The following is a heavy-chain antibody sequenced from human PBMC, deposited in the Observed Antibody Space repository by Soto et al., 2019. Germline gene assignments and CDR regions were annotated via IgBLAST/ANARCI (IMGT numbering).Heavy chain of an antibody. CDR2: INAGNGNT. J-gene: IGHJ6*03. Sequence: QVQLVQSGAEVKKPGASVKVSCKASGYTFTSYAMHWVRQAPGQRLEWMGWINAGNGNTKYSQKFQGRVTITRDTYASTAYMELSSLRSEDTAVYYCARDLLLAAAGRYYYYMDVWGKGTTVTVSS. D-gene: IGHD6-13*01. CDR1: GYTFTSYA. CDR3: ARDLLLAAAGRYYYYMDV. V-gene: IGHV1-3*01.